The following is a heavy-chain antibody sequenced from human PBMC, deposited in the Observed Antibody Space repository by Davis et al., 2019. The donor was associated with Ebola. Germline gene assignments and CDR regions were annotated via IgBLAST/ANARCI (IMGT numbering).Heavy chain of an antibody. J-gene: IGHJ5*02. Sequence: AASVKVSCKASGGTFTNYYMHWVRQAPGQGLEWMGWINPNDGRTIYAQKFQGRVTVTRDTSTTTVYMDLSSLRSEDTAVYYCARGGRGWFDPWGQGTLVTVSS. CDR2: INPNDGRT. CDR1: GGTFTNYY. V-gene: IGHV1-46*01. CDR3: ARGGRGWFDP. D-gene: IGHD2-15*01.